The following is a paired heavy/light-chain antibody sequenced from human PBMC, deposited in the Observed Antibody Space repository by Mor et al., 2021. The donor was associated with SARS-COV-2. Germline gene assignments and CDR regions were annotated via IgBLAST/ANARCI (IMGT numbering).Heavy chain of an antibody. J-gene: IGHJ6*02. D-gene: IGHD3-16*02. CDR1: GFTFDDYA. V-gene: IGHV3-9*01. CDR3: AKMDEELSSTYYYYAMDV. CDR2: ISWNSRSV. Sequence: EVQLVESGGGLVQPGRSLRLSCAASGFTFDDYAMHWVRQAPGKGLEWVSGISWNSRSVGYADSVKGRFTISRDNAKNSLFLQMNTLRAEDTAIYYCAKMDEELSSTYYYYAMDVWGQGTTVTVSS.
Light chain of an antibody. V-gene: IGLV3-1*01. CDR2: QDT. J-gene: IGLJ2*01. CDR1: KLGDKY. CDR3: QAWDSSTAVV. Sequence: SYELTQPPSVSVSPGQTASITCSGDKLGDKYACWYQQKPGQSPVLVIYQDTKRPSGIPERFSGSNSGNTATLTISGTQAMDEADYYCQAWDSSTAVVFGGGTKLTVL.